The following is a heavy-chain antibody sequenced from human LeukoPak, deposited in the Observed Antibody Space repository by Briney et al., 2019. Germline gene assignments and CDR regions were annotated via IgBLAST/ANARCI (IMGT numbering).Heavy chain of an antibody. D-gene: IGHD5-12*01. CDR3: ARGVVTTISFDF. J-gene: IGHJ4*02. CDR1: GFTFGDYA. V-gene: IGHV3-48*03. Sequence: PGRSLRLSCTAYGFTFGDYAMNWVRQAPGKGLEWVSFISSSGTTIYYADSVKGRFTISRDNAKNSLYLQMNSLRAEDTAVYYCARGVVTTISFDFWGQGTLVTVSS. CDR2: ISSSGTTI.